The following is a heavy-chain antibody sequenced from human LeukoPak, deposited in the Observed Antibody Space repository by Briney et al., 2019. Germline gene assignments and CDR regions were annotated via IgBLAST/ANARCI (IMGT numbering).Heavy chain of an antibody. CDR1: GGSFGGYY. D-gene: IGHD3-22*01. Sequence: SETLSLTCAVYGGSFGGYYWSWIRQPPGRGLEWIGEINHSGSTNYNPSLKSRVTISVDTSKNQFSLKLCSVTAADTAVYYCAQDYYDSSGYISYWGQGTLVTVSS. CDR3: AQDYYDSSGYISY. CDR2: INHSGST. J-gene: IGHJ4*02. V-gene: IGHV4-34*01.